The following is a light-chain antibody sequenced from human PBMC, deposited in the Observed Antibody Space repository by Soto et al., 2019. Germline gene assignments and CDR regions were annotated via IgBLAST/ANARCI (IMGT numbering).Light chain of an antibody. Sequence: EIVLTQSPGTLSLSPGERATLSCRASQSVSGSYLAWYQQKPGQAPRLLIYGAYNRATAIPDRFSGSGSGTDFTLTISRLEPEDFAVYYCQHFGNSLWTFGQGTKVEI. V-gene: IGKV3-20*01. CDR2: GAY. J-gene: IGKJ1*01. CDR1: QSVSGSY. CDR3: QHFGNSLWT.